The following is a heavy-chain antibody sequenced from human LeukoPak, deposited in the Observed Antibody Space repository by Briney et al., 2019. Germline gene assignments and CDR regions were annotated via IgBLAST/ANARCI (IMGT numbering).Heavy chain of an antibody. CDR1: GGSSSGYY. CDR2: INHSGST. Sequence: SETLSLTCAVYGGSSSGYYWSWIRQPPGKGLEWIGEINHSGSTNYNPSLKSRVTISVDTSKNQYSLKLSSVTAADTAVYYCASGSGNLRRYGMDVWGQGTTVTVSS. J-gene: IGHJ6*02. V-gene: IGHV4-34*01. CDR3: ASGSGNLRRYGMDV. D-gene: IGHD3-10*01.